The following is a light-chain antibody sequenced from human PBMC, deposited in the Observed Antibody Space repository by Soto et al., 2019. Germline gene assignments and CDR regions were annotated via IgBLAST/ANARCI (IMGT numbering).Light chain of an antibody. CDR1: QSVSSSY. CDR3: QQYSSSPQT. CDR2: GAS. V-gene: IGKV3-20*01. J-gene: IGKJ1*01. Sequence: IVLTQSPGTLSLAPGERATLSCRASQSVSSSYLAWYQQKPGQAPRLLIYGASSRATGIPDRFSGSGSGTDFTLTISRLEPEDFAVYYCQQYSSSPQTFGQGTKVDIK.